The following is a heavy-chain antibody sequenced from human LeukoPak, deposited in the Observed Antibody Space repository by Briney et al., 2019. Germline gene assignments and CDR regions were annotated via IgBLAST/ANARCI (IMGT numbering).Heavy chain of an antibody. CDR3: AREGVAAADTHFDY. V-gene: IGHV3-74*01. J-gene: IGHJ4*02. Sequence: GGSLRLSCAASGFTFSSYWMHWVRQAPGKGLVWVSRINSDGSSTSYADSVKGRFTISRDNAKNTLYLQMNSLRAEDTAVYYCAREGVAAADTHFDYWGQGTLVTVSS. CDR2: INSDGSST. CDR1: GFTFSSYW. D-gene: IGHD6-13*01.